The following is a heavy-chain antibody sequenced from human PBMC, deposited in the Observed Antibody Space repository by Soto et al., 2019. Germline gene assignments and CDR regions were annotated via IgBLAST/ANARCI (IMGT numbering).Heavy chain of an antibody. Sequence: EVQLVESGGGLVQPGGSLRLSCAASGFTFSSYWMSWVRQAPGKGLEWVANINQDGSEKFYVDSVKGRFTISRDNAKKSVYLQMNTLRVEDTAVYYCARDGSSSWYSYYYNGMDVWGQGTTVTVSS. V-gene: IGHV3-7*05. D-gene: IGHD6-13*01. J-gene: IGHJ6*02. CDR2: INQDGSEK. CDR1: GFTFSSYW. CDR3: ARDGSSSWYSYYYNGMDV.